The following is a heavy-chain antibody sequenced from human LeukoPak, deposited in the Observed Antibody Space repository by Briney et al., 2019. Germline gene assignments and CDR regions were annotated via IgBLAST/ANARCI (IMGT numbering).Heavy chain of an antibody. V-gene: IGHV3-9*01. CDR1: GFTFDDYA. Sequence: PGRSLRLSCAASGFTFDDYAMHWVRQAPGKGLEGVSGISWNSGSIGYADSVKGRFTISRGNAKNSLYLQMNSLRAEDTALYYCAKDIVSGYSSGWDYYYYGMDVWGQGTTVTVSS. J-gene: IGHJ6*02. CDR3: AKDIVSGYSSGWDYYYYGMDV. D-gene: IGHD6-19*01. CDR2: ISWNSGSI.